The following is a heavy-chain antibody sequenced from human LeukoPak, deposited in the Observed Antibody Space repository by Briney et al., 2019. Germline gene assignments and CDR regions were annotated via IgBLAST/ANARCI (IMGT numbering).Heavy chain of an antibody. Sequence: GASVKVSCKASGGTFSSYAISWVRQAPGQGLEWMGRITPILGIANYAQKFQGRVTITADKSTSTAYMELSSLRSEDTAVYYCARTYSSSWPYYYYYYMDVWGKGTTVTVSS. D-gene: IGHD6-13*01. CDR2: ITPILGIA. CDR3: ARTYSSSWPYYYYYYMDV. J-gene: IGHJ6*03. V-gene: IGHV1-69*04. CDR1: GGTFSSYA.